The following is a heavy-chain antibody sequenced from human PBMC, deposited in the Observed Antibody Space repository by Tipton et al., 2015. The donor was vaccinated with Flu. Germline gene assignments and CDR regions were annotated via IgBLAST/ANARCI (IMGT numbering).Heavy chain of an antibody. CDR2: IYNSEYT. V-gene: IGHV4-4*09. J-gene: IGHJ3*02. CDR3: ARNGFDI. CDR1: GGSIGSYY. Sequence: TLSLTCTVSGGSIGSYYWNWIRQPPGKGLEWIGYIYNSEYTKYNPSLKSRVTISVDTSKKQFSLQLRSVTAADTAVYYCARNGFDIWGPGTMVTVSS.